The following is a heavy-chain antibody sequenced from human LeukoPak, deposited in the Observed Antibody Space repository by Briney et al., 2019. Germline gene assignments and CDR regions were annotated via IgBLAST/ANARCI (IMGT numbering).Heavy chain of an antibody. CDR1: GFTFSSYA. D-gene: IGHD5-12*01. Sequence: PGGSLRLSCAASGFTFSSYAMTWVRQAPGKGLEWVSAISGSGGSTYYADSVKGRFTISRDNSKNTLYLQMNSLRAEDTAVYYCAKGGYDFTPSYYYYGMDVWGQGTTVTVSS. CDR2: ISGSGGST. J-gene: IGHJ6*02. CDR3: AKGGYDFTPSYYYYGMDV. V-gene: IGHV3-23*01.